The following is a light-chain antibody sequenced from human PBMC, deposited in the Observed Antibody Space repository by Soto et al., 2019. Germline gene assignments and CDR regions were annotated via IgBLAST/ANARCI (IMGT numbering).Light chain of an antibody. CDR1: SSDVGDHNS. CDR3: SSYTTSTTVI. J-gene: IGLJ2*01. Sequence: QSVLTQPASVSGSPGQSITISCTGTSSDVGDHNSVSWYQQQPGKAPKLMIYAVSNRPSGVSNRFSGSKSGNTASLTISGLQAEDEAEYYCSSYTTSTTVIFGGGTKLTVL. V-gene: IGLV2-14*03. CDR2: AVS.